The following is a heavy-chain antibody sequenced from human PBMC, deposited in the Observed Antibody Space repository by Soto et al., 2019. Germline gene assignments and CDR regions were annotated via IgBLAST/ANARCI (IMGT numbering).Heavy chain of an antibody. CDR2: IWYDGSNK. D-gene: IGHD3-22*01. J-gene: IGHJ4*02. Sequence: WGSLRLSCAASGFTFISYGIHFFRHSPFKGLEWVAVIWYDGSNKYYADSVKGRFTISRDNSKNTLYLQMNSLRAEDTAVYYCARDFYYYDSSGYYDYWGQGTLVTVSS. V-gene: IGHV3-33*01. CDR1: GFTFISYG. CDR3: ARDFYYYDSSGYYDY.